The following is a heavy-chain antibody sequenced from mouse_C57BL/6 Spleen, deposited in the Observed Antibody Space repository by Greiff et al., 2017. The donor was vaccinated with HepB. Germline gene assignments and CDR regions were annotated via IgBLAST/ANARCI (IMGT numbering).Heavy chain of an antibody. CDR3: STRGKVGYYAMDY. CDR1: GFNIKDYY. Sequence: VQLQQSGAELVRPGASVKLSCTASGFNIKDYYMHWVKQRPEQGLEWIGRIDPEDGDTEYDPKFQGKATMTADTSSNTAYLQLSSLTSEDAAVYYCSTRGKVGYYAMDYWGQGTSVTVSS. J-gene: IGHJ4*01. D-gene: IGHD1-1*02. V-gene: IGHV14-1*01. CDR2: IDPEDGDT.